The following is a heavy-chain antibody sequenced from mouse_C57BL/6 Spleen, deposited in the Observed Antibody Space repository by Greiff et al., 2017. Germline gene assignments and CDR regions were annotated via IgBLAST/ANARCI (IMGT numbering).Heavy chain of an antibody. CDR1: GFTFSSYA. CDR2: ISDGGSYT. Sequence: EVKVVESGGGLVKPGGSLKLSCAASGFTFSSYAMSWVRQTPEQRLAWVATISDGGSYTYYPDNVKGRFTISRDNAKNNLYLQMSHLKSEDTAMYYCARGILTRFYFDYWGQGTTLTVSS. J-gene: IGHJ2*01. V-gene: IGHV5-4*03. D-gene: IGHD3-1*01. CDR3: ARGILTRFYFDY.